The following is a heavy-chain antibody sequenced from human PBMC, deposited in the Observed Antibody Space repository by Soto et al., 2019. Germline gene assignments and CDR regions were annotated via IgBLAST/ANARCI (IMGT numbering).Heavy chain of an antibody. Sequence: GGSLRLSCAASGFTFSSYSMNWVRQAPGKGLEWVSYISSSSSTIYYADSVKGRFTISRDNAKNSLYLQMNSLRDEDTAVYYCARGLAVAGTRDVDYWGQGTLVTVSS. CDR2: ISSSSSTI. V-gene: IGHV3-48*02. CDR1: GFTFSSYS. CDR3: ARGLAVAGTRDVDY. J-gene: IGHJ4*02. D-gene: IGHD6-19*01.